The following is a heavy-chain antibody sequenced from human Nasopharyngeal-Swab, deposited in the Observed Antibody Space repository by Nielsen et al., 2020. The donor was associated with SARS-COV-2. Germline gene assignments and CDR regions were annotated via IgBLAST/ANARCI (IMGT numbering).Heavy chain of an antibody. CDR3: ARDPASMITFGGVIGQDYYYGMDV. CDR2: IWYDGSNK. V-gene: IGHV3-33*01. D-gene: IGHD3-16*02. Sequence: PGKGLEWVAVIWYDGSNKYYAGSVKGRFTISRDNSKNTLYLQMNSLRAEDTAVYYCARDPASMITFGGVIGQDYYYGMDVWGQGTTVTVSS. J-gene: IGHJ6*02.